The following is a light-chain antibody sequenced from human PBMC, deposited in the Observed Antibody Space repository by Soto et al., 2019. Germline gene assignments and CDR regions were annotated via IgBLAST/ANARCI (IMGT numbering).Light chain of an antibody. CDR2: DGS. CDR1: QSISTW. CDR3: QQYDSSPT. Sequence: GYRVTITCRASQSISTWLAWYQQKPGKAPELLIYDGSTLQSGVPSRFSGSGSGTELTLTITNLQPDDFATYYCQQYDSSPTFGQGTKVDIK. J-gene: IGKJ1*01. V-gene: IGKV1-5*01.